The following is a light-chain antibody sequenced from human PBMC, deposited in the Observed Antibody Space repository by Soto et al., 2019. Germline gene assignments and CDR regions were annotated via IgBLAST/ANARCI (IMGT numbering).Light chain of an antibody. J-gene: IGKJ4*01. CDR3: QHRSNWPPT. CDR2: DTS. CDR1: QSVSIY. V-gene: IGKV3-11*01. Sequence: EIVLTQSPATLSLSPGERATLSCRASQSVSIYLAWYQQKPGQAPRLLIYDTSNRATGIPARFSGSVSGTDFTLTISSLEPEDFAVYYCQHRSNWPPTFGGGTKVEIK.